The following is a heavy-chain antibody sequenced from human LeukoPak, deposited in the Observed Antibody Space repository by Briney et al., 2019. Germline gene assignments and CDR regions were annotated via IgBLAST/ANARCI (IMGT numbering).Heavy chain of an antibody. D-gene: IGHD1-26*01. CDR3: ARGVVGATYTYYFDY. J-gene: IGHJ4*02. Sequence: GGSLRLSCAASGFTVGSNYMTWVRQAPGKGLEWVSVIYNGGGTYYADSVKGRFTISRDNSKNTLYLHMNSLRAEDTAVYYCARGVVGATYTYYFDYWGQGTLVTVSS. V-gene: IGHV3-53*01. CDR2: IYNGGGT. CDR1: GFTVGSNY.